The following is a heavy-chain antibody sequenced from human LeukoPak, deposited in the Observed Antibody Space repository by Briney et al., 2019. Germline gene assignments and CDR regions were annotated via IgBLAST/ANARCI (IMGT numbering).Heavy chain of an antibody. J-gene: IGHJ5*02. CDR2: IYSDNT. CDR1: GFTVSSNS. D-gene: IGHD3-22*01. Sequence: LPGGSLRLSCTVSGFTVSSNSMSWVRQAPGKGLEWVSFIYSDNTHYSDSVKGRFTISRDNSKNTLYLQMNSLRAEDTAVYYCAKSRWGYYDCGESWGQGTLVTVSS. CDR3: AKSRWGYYDCGES. V-gene: IGHV3-53*01.